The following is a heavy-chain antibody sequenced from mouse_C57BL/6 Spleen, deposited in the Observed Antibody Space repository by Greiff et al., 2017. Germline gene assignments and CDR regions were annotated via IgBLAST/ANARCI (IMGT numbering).Heavy chain of an antibody. J-gene: IGHJ2*01. D-gene: IGHD2-3*01. Sequence: VQLKESGGDLVKPGGSLKLSCAASGFTFSSYGMSWVRQTPDKRLEWVATISSGGSYTYYPDSVKGRFTISRDNAKNTLYMQMSSLKSEDTAMYYCARQWIYDGYYVDYWGQGTTLTVSS. CDR1: GFTFSSYG. CDR2: ISSGGSYT. CDR3: ARQWIYDGYYVDY. V-gene: IGHV5-6*01.